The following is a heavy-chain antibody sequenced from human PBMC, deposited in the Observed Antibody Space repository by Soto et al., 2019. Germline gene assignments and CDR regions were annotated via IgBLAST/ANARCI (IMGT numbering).Heavy chain of an antibody. Sequence: QVQLVQSGAEVKNPGASVKVSCKASGYTFASYYIHWVRQAPGQGLDWMGIINPSSGTTDYAQKLQGRVTMTRDTSTSTVFMELTSLTSEDTAVPYCARERHVECYFEYWGQGTLVTVSS. D-gene: IGHD3-16*01. CDR1: GYTFASYY. CDR2: INPSSGTT. CDR3: ARERHVECYFEY. J-gene: IGHJ4*02. V-gene: IGHV1-46*03.